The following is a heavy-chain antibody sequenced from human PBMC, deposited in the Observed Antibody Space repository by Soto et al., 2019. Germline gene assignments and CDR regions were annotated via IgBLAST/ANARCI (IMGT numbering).Heavy chain of an antibody. CDR1: GFTFSSYA. J-gene: IGHJ4*02. Sequence: GGSLRLSCAASGFTFSSYAMSWVRQAPGKGLEWVSAISGSGGSTYYADSVKGRFTISRDNSKNTLYLQMNSLRAEDTAVYYCAKTREKYYYDSSGYFDYWGQGTLVTLSS. CDR3: AKTREKYYYDSSGYFDY. D-gene: IGHD3-22*01. CDR2: ISGSGGST. V-gene: IGHV3-23*01.